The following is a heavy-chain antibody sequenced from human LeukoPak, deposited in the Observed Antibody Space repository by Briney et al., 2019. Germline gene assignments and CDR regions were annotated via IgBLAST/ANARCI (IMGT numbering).Heavy chain of an antibody. J-gene: IGHJ4*02. D-gene: IGHD2-2*01. CDR1: GFTFSSYA. CDR3: AKGGEYCSSTSCYRVY. Sequence: GGTLRLSCAASGFTFSSYAMSWVRQAPRKGLESVSAISGSGGSTYYADSVKGRFTISRDNSKNTLYLQMNSLRAEDTAVYYCAKGGEYCSSTSCYRVYWGQGTLVTVSS. V-gene: IGHV3-23*01. CDR2: ISGSGGST.